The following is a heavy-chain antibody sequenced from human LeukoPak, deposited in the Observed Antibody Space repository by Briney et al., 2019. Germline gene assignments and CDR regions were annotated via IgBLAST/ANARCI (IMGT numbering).Heavy chain of an antibody. V-gene: IGHV1-69*13. D-gene: IGHD5-24*01. CDR2: IIPIFGTA. J-gene: IGHJ4*02. CDR3: AREEEMATINY. Sequence: SVKVSCKASGYTFTGYYMHWVRQAPGQGLEWMGGIIPIFGTANYAQKFQGRVTITADESTSTAYMELSSLRSEDTAVYYCAREEEMATINYWGQGTLVTVSS. CDR1: GYTFTGYY.